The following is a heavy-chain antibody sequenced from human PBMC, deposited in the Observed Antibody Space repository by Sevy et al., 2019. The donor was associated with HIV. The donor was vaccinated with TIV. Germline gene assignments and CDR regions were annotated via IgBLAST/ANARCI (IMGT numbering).Heavy chain of an antibody. CDR1: GYSMTSYY. J-gene: IGHJ5*02. Sequence: SETLSLTCSVSGYSMTSYYWSWIRQPPGKGLEWIGYILYSGTTNSNPSLKSRVTMSVDTSRNHFSRNLTSVTAADTAIYYCARTRRSGGAWFDPWGQGILVTVSS. CDR2: ILYSGTT. CDR3: ARTRRSGGAWFDP. D-gene: IGHD6-19*01. V-gene: IGHV4-59*01.